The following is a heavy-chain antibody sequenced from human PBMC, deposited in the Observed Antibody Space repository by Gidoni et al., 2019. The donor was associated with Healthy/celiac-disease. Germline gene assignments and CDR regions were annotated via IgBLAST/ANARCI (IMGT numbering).Heavy chain of an antibody. CDR2: INPSGGST. Sequence: QVQLVQSGAEVKKPGASVKVACKASGYTFTSYYMHWVRQAPGQGREWMGIINPSGGSTSYAQKFQGIVTMTRDTSTSTVYMELSSLRSEDTAVYYCARELGLIHYFDYWGQGTLVTVSS. CDR1: GYTFTSYY. D-gene: IGHD2-8*01. V-gene: IGHV1-46*01. J-gene: IGHJ4*02. CDR3: ARELGLIHYFDY.